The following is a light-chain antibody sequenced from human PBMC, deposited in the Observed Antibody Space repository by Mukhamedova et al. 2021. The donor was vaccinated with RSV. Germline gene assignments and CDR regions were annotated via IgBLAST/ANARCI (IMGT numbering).Light chain of an antibody. J-gene: IGKJ1*01. V-gene: IGKV1-5*03. CDR3: QQYKNFWT. CDR2: KAS. Sequence: WYQRRVHGKAPKLLIYKASSLESGVPSRFSGSGSETDFTLTISSLQPDDFAIYYCQQYKNFWTFGQGTKVEIK.